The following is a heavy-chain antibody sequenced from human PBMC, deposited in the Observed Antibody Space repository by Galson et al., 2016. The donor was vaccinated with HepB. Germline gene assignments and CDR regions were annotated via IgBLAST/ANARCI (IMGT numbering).Heavy chain of an antibody. J-gene: IGHJ4*02. CDR3: TRGWIREYSSGNGGGNGGDH. CDR1: GFIVSSNY. CDR2: LYASGKT. Sequence: SLRLSCAASGFIVSSNYMNWVRQAPGNGLEWVSFLYASGKTYYAASVKGRFPISRDNSKNILFLQMNSLRAEDSAVYYCTRGWIREYSSGNGGGNGGDHWGQGTLVTVSS. V-gene: IGHV3-53*01. D-gene: IGHD2-21*01.